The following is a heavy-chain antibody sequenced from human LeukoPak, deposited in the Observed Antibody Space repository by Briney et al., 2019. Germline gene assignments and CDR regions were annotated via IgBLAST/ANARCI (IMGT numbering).Heavy chain of an antibody. V-gene: IGHV1-8*02. CDR2: MNPNSGNT. Sequence: ASVKVSCKASRYTFTGYYIHWVRQAPGQGLEWMGWMNPNSGNTGYAQKLQGRVTMTRNTSISTAYMELSSLRSEDTAVYYCARTQYYYDSSGSDYWGQGTLVTVSS. J-gene: IGHJ4*02. CDR1: RYTFTGYY. D-gene: IGHD3-22*01. CDR3: ARTQYYYDSSGSDY.